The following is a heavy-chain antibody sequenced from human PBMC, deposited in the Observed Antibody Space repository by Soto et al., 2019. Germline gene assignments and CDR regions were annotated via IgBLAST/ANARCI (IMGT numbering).Heavy chain of an antibody. J-gene: IGHJ5*02. CDR2: IYYSGST. D-gene: IGHD3-10*01. CDR1: GGSISRYY. CDR3: ARDPGSGSYYGWFGP. V-gene: IGHV4-59*01. Sequence: SETLSLTCTVSGGSISRYYWNWIRQPPGKGLEWIGYIYYSGSTNYNPSLKSRVTLSVDTSKNQFSLKLSSVTAADTAVYYCARDPGSGSYYGWFGPWGQGTLVTVS.